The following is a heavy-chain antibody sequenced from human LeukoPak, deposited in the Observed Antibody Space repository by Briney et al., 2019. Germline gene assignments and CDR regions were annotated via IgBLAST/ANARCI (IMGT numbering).Heavy chain of an antibody. J-gene: IGHJ4*02. D-gene: IGHD3-22*01. CDR1: GFTFSSYA. Sequence: PGRSLRLSCAASGFTFSSYAMHWVRQAPGKGLEWVAVISYDGSNKYYADSVKGRFTISRDNSKNTLYLQMNSLRAEDTAVYYCARGSYYDSSGYPDFDYWGQGTLVTVSS. CDR3: ARGSYYDSSGYPDFDY. V-gene: IGHV3-30-3*01. CDR2: ISYDGSNK.